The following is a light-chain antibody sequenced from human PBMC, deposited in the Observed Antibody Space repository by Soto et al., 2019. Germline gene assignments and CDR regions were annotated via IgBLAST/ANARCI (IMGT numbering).Light chain of an antibody. J-gene: IGKJ5*01. V-gene: IGKV3-20*01. CDR2: GAS. Sequence: IVLTQSPGTLFLSPGERATLSCRSSQNIGTYLALYQQKNGQAPSLLIYGASNRATGIPDRFSGSGSGTGFTLTISRLEPEDFAVYYCQKYGSVQVTFGQGTRLEI. CDR3: QKYGSVQVT. CDR1: QNIGTY.